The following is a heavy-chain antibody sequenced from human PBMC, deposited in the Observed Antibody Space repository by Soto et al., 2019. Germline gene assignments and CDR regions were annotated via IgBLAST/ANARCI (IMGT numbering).Heavy chain of an antibody. CDR2: IIPIFGTA. V-gene: IGHV1-69*13. D-gene: IGHD6-6*01. J-gene: IGHJ4*02. CDR1: GGTFSSYS. CDR3: AREGRNEYSSSSFDY. Sequence: GASVNVSCKPSGGTFSSYSISWVRQAPGQGLEWMGGIIPIFGTANYAQKFQGRVTITADESTSTAYMELSSLRSEDTAVYYCAREGRNEYSSSSFDYWGQGTLVTVSS.